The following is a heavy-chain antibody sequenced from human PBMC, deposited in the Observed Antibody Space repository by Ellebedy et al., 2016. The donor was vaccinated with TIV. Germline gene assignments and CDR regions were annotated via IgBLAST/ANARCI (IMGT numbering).Heavy chain of an antibody. CDR3: ASSLYHYYLGNTVFAY. Sequence: PSETLSLTCAGSGYSFSSYAMSWVRQAPGKGLEWVSGVNAGGVVIAYADSVKGSFTISRDNSRNTLYLQMNRLRAEDTAIYYCASSLYHYYLGNTVFAYWGQGILVTVSS. J-gene: IGHJ4*02. CDR1: GYSFSSYA. D-gene: IGHD3/OR15-3a*01. CDR2: VNAGGVVI. V-gene: IGHV3-23*01.